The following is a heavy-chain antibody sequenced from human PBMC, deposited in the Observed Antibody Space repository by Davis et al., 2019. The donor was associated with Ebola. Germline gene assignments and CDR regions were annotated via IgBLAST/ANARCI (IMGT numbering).Heavy chain of an antibody. CDR2: ISYDRDNK. CDR3: AKYRTMTSSRLFDY. CDR1: GFPFSSYA. D-gene: IGHD4-17*01. Sequence: GESLKISCAASGFPFSSYAMHWVRQAPGKGLEWVALISYDRDNKYYADSVKGRFTISRDNSKNTLYLQMNSLRAEDTAVYYCAKYRTMTSSRLFDYWGQGTLVTVSS. J-gene: IGHJ4*02. V-gene: IGHV3-30*04.